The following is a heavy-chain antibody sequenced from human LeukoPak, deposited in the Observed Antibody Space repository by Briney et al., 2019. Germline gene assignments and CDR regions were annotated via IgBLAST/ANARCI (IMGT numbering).Heavy chain of an antibody. Sequence: GASVTVSCKASGYTFTSYDINWVRQAAGQGLEWMGWMNPNSGNTVYAQKFQGRVTITRNTSISTAYMELSSLRSEDTAVYYCARGIDGSGSYYPRYYYYYMDVGGKGPRSPSP. D-gene: IGHD3-10*01. CDR1: GYTFTSYD. CDR2: MNPNSGNT. J-gene: IGHJ6*03. V-gene: IGHV1-8*03. CDR3: ARGIDGSGSYYPRYYYYYMDV.